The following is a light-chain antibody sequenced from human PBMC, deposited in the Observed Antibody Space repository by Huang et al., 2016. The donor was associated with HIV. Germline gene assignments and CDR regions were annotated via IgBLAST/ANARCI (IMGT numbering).Light chain of an antibody. CDR1: QIVSSH. CDR2: AAS. V-gene: IGKV3-15*01. CDR3: QQYNDFRST. J-gene: IGKJ3*01. Sequence: ETVMTQSPVTVSVSPGDRASLSCRSSQIVSSHLAWYQQKPGQAPRLLIYAASTRATGVPARFRGSGAGTEFTLTISTLQSEDSAVYYCQQYNDFRSTFGPGTRVEIK.